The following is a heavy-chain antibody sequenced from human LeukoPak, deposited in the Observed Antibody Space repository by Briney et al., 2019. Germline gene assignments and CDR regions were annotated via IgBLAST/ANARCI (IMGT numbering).Heavy chain of an antibody. CDR3: ARGNYFGSGSYGLLYYFDD. CDR2: ITNGGSTI. CDR1: GFTFSDYN. D-gene: IGHD3-10*01. Sequence: GGSLRLSCAASGFTFSDYNMNWVRQAPGKGLEWVSYITNGGSTIHHADSVKGRFTISRDNGKNTLYLQMNSLRAEDTAVYYCARGNYFGSGSYGLLYYFDDWGQGTLVTVSS. J-gene: IGHJ4*02. V-gene: IGHV3-48*01.